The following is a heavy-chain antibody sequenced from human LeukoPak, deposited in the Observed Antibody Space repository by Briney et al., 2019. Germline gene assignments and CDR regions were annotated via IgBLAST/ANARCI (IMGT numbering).Heavy chain of an antibody. J-gene: IGHJ4*02. CDR1: GYTFTSYD. Sequence: ASVKVSCKASGYTFTSYDINWVRQAAGQGLEWMGWMGPRHGYTGYEQNFQGRITMTRDTSISTAYMELSSLTSDDTAVYYCARGWISGAISEHYFENWGQGTLVTVSS. D-gene: IGHD4-23*01. CDR3: ARGWISGAISEHYFEN. CDR2: MGPRHGYT. V-gene: IGHV1-8*01.